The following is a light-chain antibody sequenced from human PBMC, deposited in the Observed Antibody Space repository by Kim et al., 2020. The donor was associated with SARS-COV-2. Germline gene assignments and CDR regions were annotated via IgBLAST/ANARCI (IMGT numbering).Light chain of an antibody. V-gene: IGLV2-8*01. J-gene: IGLJ3*02. CDR2: AVS. CDR1: TSDVGGYNY. Sequence: QSVLTQPPSASGSPGQSVTISCTGTTSDVGGYNYVSWYQHHPGKAPRLMLYAVSERPSGVPDRFSGSKSGNTASLTVSGLQAEDEADYYCSSYAGTNGVVFGGGTRLTVL. CDR3: SSYAGTNGVV.